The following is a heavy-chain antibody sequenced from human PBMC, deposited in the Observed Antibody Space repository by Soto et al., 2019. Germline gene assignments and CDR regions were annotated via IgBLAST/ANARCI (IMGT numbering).Heavy chain of an antibody. CDR1: GFTFSSYA. J-gene: IGHJ2*01. Sequence: QVQLVESGGGVVQPGRSLRLSCAASGFTFSSYAMHWVRQAPGKGLEWVAVISYDGSNKYYADSVKGRFTISRDNSKNTRDLQMNSLIAEDTAVYYCASPLWRDAYNWGYFDLWGRGTLVTVSS. D-gene: IGHD1-1*01. V-gene: IGHV3-30-3*01. CDR3: ASPLWRDAYNWGYFDL. CDR2: ISYDGSNK.